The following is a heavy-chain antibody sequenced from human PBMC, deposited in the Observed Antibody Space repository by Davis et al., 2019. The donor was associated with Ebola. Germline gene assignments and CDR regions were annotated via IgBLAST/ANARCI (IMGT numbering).Heavy chain of an antibody. CDR1: GFTFSSYE. CDR2: ISSSGSTI. V-gene: IGHV3-48*03. Sequence: GESLKISCAASGFTFSSYEMNWVRQAPGKGLEWVSYISSSGSTIYYADSVKGRFTISRDNAKNSLYLQMNSLRAEDTAVYYCARDHYYDSSGYYIGGLYYYYGMDVWGQGTTVTVSS. CDR3: ARDHYYDSSGYYIGGLYYYYGMDV. D-gene: IGHD3-22*01. J-gene: IGHJ6*02.